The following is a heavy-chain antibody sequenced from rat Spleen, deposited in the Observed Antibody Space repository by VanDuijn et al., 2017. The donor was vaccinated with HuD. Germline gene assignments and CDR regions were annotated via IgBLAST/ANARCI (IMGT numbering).Heavy chain of an antibody. Sequence: QVQLKESGPGLVRPSQTLSLTCTVSGFSLTSYNVHWVRQPTGKGLEWMGVIWAGGSTDYNSALESRLSISRDPSKSQVFLKINSLQTEDIATYYCARTTPRYYVMDAWGQGASVTVSS. D-gene: IGHD1-4*01. V-gene: IGHV2-30*01. CDR2: IWAGGST. CDR3: ARTTPRYYVMDA. CDR1: GFSLTSYN. J-gene: IGHJ4*01.